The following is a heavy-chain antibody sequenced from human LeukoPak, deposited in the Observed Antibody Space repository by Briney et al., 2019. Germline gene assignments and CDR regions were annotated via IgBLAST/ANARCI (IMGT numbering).Heavy chain of an antibody. Sequence: SETLSLTCTVSGGSISSSSYYWGWIRQPPGRGLGWFGSIYYSGSTYYNPSLKSRVTISVDTSKNQFSLKLSSVTAADTAVYYCARHENNYYGSGSYYKGPFDYWGQGTLVTVSS. CDR3: ARHENNYYGSGSYYKGPFDY. CDR1: GGSISSSSYY. J-gene: IGHJ4*02. V-gene: IGHV4-39*01. CDR2: IYYSGST. D-gene: IGHD3-10*01.